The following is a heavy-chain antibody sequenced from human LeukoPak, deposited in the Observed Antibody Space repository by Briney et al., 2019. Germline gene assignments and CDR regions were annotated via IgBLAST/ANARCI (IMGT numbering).Heavy chain of an antibody. CDR2: ISGSGGST. V-gene: IGHV3-23*01. J-gene: IGHJ4*02. Sequence: GGSLRLSCAVSGFTFSDYYMSWVRQAPGKGPEWVSAISGSGGSTYYADSVKGRFTISRDNSKNTLYLQMNSLRAEDTAVYYCAKPWSQLLPGGYWGQGTLVTVSS. D-gene: IGHD2-2*01. CDR3: AKPWSQLLPGGY. CDR1: GFTFSDYY.